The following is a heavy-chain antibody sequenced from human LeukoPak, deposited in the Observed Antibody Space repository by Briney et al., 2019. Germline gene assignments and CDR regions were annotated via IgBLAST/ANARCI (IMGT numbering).Heavy chain of an antibody. D-gene: IGHD3-22*01. V-gene: IGHV4-61*02. CDR1: GDSINSGDYY. J-gene: IGHJ3*02. Sequence: SETLSLTCTVSGDSINSGDYYWSWIRQPAGKGLEWIGRISSSGSTNYNPSLKSRDTISVDTSKNQFSLKLSSVTAADTAVYFCARGPYSYDSSGAFDIWGQGTMVTVSS. CDR3: ARGPYSYDSSGAFDI. CDR2: ISSSGST.